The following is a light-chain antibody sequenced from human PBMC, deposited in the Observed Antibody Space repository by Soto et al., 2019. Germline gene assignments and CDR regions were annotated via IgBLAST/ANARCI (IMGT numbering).Light chain of an antibody. J-gene: IGLJ1*01. V-gene: IGLV2-8*01. Sequence: QSVLTQPPSASGSLGQSVTISCTGTNSDVGGYNYVSWYQQHPGKAPKLLIYDVIHRPSGVPDRFSGSKSGNTASLTVSGLQAEDEVDYYCSAYAGSNNVVFGTGTKVTVL. CDR3: SAYAGSNNVV. CDR1: NSDVGGYNY. CDR2: DVI.